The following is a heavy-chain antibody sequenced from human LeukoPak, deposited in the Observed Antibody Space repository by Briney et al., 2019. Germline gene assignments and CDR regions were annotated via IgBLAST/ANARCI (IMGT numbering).Heavy chain of an antibody. V-gene: IGHV1-69*04. CDR1: GGTFSSYA. J-gene: IGHJ4*02. D-gene: IGHD4-17*01. Sequence: ASVEGFCKASGGTFSSYAISWVTQAPGQGLEWLGRIIPYLGIANYAQKFQGRVTITADKATSTAYMELSSLRSEDTAVYYCAGTIATTVTTADYWGQGTLVTVSS. CDR2: IIPYLGIA. CDR3: AGTIATTVTTADY.